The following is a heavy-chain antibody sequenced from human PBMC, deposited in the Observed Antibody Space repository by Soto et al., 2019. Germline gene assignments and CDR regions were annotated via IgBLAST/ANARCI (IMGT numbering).Heavy chain of an antibody. CDR3: ARAGNYDVLSGRMYYFGS. Sequence: SETLSLTCAVSGGSISSGGYSWSWIRQPPGKGLEWIGYIYHSGSTYYNPSLKSRVTISVDRSKNQFSLKLSSVTAADTAVYFCARAGNYDVLSGRMYYFGSWGQGTPVTVSS. D-gene: IGHD3-3*01. V-gene: IGHV4-30-2*01. J-gene: IGHJ4*02. CDR1: GGSISSGGYS. CDR2: IYHSGST.